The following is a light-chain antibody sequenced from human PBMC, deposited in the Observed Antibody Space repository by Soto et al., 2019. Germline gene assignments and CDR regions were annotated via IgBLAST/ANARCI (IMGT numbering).Light chain of an antibody. Sequence: EILLTPSPGALSLSPGERATLSCGARQSVSSSYLAWYQQKPGQAPRLLIYGASTRATGIPDRFSGSGSGTDFTLTISRLEPEDFAVYYCQQYGSSPRTFGQGTKVDIK. J-gene: IGKJ1*01. CDR2: GAS. CDR3: QQYGSSPRT. CDR1: QSVSSSY. V-gene: IGKV3-20*01.